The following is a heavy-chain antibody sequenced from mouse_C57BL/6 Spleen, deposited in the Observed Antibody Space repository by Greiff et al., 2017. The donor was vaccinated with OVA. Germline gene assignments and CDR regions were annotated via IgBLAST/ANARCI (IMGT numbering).Heavy chain of an antibody. J-gene: IGHJ3*01. CDR3: ARDYYDAFAY. Sequence: QVQLQQPGAELVMPGASVKLSCKASGYTFTSYWMHWVKQRPGQGLEWIGEIDPSDSYTNYTQKFKGKSTLTVDKSSSTAYLQLSSLTSEDSAVYYCARDYYDAFAYWGQGTLVTVSA. CDR1: GYTFTSYW. CDR2: IDPSDSYT. D-gene: IGHD2-4*01. V-gene: IGHV1-69*01.